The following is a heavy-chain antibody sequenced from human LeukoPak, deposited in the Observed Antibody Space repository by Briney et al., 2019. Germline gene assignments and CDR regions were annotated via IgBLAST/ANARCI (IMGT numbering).Heavy chain of an antibody. V-gene: IGHV3-23*01. D-gene: IGHD3-9*01. CDR1: GFTASSNY. CDR3: AKADGDFDWLLLSTYYYYYGMDV. CDR2: IRGGDGSS. J-gene: IGHJ6*02. Sequence: GGSLRLSCAASGFTASSNYMSWVRQAPGKGLEWVSAIRGGDGSSYYTDSVKGRFTISRDNSKNTLYLQMNSLRAEDTAVYYCAKADGDFDWLLLSTYYYYYGMDVWGQGTTVTVSS.